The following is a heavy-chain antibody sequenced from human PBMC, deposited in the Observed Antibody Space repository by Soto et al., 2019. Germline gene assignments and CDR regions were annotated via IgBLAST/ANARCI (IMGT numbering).Heavy chain of an antibody. CDR2: ISYDGSNK. V-gene: IGHV3-30*18. CDR1: GFTFSSYG. J-gene: IGHJ4*02. CDR3: AKVIAARGVENDY. Sequence: GGSLRLSCAASGFTFSSYGMHWVRQAPGKGLEWVAVISYDGSNKYYADSVKGRFTISRDNSKNTLYLQMNSLRAEDTAVYYCAKVIAARGVENDYWGQGT. D-gene: IGHD6-6*01.